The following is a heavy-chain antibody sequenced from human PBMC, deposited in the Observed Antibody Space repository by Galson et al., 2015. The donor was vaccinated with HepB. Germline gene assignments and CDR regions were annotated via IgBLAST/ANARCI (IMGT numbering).Heavy chain of an antibody. CDR1: GLTFSSYS. Sequence: SLRLSCAASGLTFSSYSMNWVRQAPGKGLEWVSSISSSSSYIYYADSVKGRFTISRDNAKNSLYLQMNSLRAEDTAVYYCARDVARSVAGRRGMDYWGQGTLVTVSS. D-gene: IGHD1-14*01. V-gene: IGHV3-21*01. CDR2: ISSSSSYI. J-gene: IGHJ4*02. CDR3: ARDVARSVAGRRGMDY.